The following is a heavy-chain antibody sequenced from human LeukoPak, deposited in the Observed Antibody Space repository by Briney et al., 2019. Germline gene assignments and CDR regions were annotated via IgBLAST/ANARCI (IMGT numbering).Heavy chain of an antibody. CDR2: INGVGT. CDR3: AKDPNGDYIGTFDI. D-gene: IGHD4-17*01. V-gene: IGHV3-23*01. Sequence: GGSLRLSCAASGSTFSSYAMSWVRQAPGRGLEWVSSINGVGTQYADSVQGRFAISRDNSKNTLYLEMNSLRAEDTAVYYCAKDPNGDYIGTFDIWDQGTMVTVSS. CDR1: GSTFSSYA. J-gene: IGHJ3*02.